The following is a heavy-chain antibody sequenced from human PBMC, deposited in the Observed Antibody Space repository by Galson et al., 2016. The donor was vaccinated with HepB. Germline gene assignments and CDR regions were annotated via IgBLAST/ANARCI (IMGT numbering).Heavy chain of an antibody. CDR2: ISYDGSNK. Sequence: SLRLSCAASGFTFSRDAMHWVRQAPGKGLEWVAVISYDGSNKHYADSVKGRFTISRDNTKNTLYLQMNSLRAEDTAVYYCARDKPVGAARVMDYWGQGTLVTVSS. CDR1: GFTFSRDA. D-gene: IGHD6-6*01. V-gene: IGHV3-30-3*01. J-gene: IGHJ4*02. CDR3: ARDKPVGAARVMDY.